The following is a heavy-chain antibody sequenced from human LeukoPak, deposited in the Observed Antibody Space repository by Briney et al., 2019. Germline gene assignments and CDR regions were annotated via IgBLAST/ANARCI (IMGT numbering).Heavy chain of an antibody. Sequence: GESLKISCKGSGYTFTSYWISWVRQMPGKGLECMGRIDPSDSYTNYSPSFQGHVTISADKSISTGYLHWSSLEASDTAMYYCARHEAGTLLFDCWVQGTLVTVSS. CDR3: ARHEAGTLLFDC. CDR1: GYTFTSYW. V-gene: IGHV5-10-1*01. D-gene: IGHD6-19*01. CDR2: IDPSDSYT. J-gene: IGHJ4*02.